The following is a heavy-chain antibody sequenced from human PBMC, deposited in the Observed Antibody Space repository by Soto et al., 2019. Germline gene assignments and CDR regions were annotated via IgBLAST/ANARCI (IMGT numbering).Heavy chain of an antibody. CDR1: GGSITSSGSA. Sequence: SETLSLTCNASGGSITSSGSAWGWIRQSPGKGLEWIGYIYYSGSTNYNPSLKSRVTISVDTSKNQFSLKLSSVTAADTAVYYCARLEQFWLEGNWFDPWGQGTLVTVSS. CDR2: IYYSGST. V-gene: IGHV4-61*05. D-gene: IGHD3-3*02. J-gene: IGHJ5*02. CDR3: ARLEQFWLEGNWFDP.